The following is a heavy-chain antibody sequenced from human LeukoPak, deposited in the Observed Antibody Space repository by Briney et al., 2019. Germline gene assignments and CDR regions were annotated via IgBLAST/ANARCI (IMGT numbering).Heavy chain of an antibody. CDR2: ISSDGTKK. CDR1: GFRFSDYG. D-gene: IGHD2-15*01. J-gene: IGHJ4*02. CDR3: AKRRDYCSGGSCYSLDY. V-gene: IGHV3-30*18. Sequence: PGRSLRLSCAASGFRFSDYGMHWVRQAPGRGLEWVAVISSDGTKKAYADSVKGRFTISRDNSESTLYLQMSSLRAEDTAVYYCAKRRDYCSGGSCYSLDYWGQGTLVTVSS.